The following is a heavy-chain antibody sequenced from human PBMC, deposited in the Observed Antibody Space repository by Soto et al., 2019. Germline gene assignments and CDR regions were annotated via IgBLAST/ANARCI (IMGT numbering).Heavy chain of an antibody. V-gene: IGHV3-33*01. CDR3: ATEYDP. CDR1: GFTFSNYG. J-gene: IGHJ5*02. CDR2: IWYDGSNK. Sequence: QVHLVESGGGVVQPGRSLRLSCAASGFTFSNYGMHWVRQAPGKGLEWVAGIWYDGSNKDYADSVKGRFTISRDNSKNTLYLQMNSLRGEDTAVYYCATEYDPWGQGTLVTVSS. D-gene: IGHD6-6*01.